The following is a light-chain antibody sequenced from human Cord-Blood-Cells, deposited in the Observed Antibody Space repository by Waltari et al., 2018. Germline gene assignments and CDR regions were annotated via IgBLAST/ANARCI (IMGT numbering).Light chain of an antibody. CDR1: QDISNY. CDR2: DAS. J-gene: IGKJ5*01. CDR3: QQYDKLPIT. Sequence: DIQMTQSPSSLSASVGDRVTITCQASQDISNYLNWYQQKPGKAPKLLIYDASNLETGVPSRFSGSGSGTDFTFTISSLQPEDIATYYCQQYDKLPITCGQGTRLEIK. V-gene: IGKV1-33*01.